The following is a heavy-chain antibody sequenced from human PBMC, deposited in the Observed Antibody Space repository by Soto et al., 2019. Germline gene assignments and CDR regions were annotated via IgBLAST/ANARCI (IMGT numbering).Heavy chain of an antibody. CDR2: ISGSGTGT. D-gene: IGHD5-18*01. V-gene: IGHV3-23*01. CDR1: GITFSNYA. CDR3: AKEGGGGTAMVTSYFDY. Sequence: PGGSLRLSCAASGITFSNYALSWVRQAPGKGLEWVSGISGSGTGTYYADSVKGRFTISRDNSKSTLYLHMNSLRADDTAIYYCAKEGGGGTAMVTSYFDYWGQGTLVTVSS. J-gene: IGHJ4*02.